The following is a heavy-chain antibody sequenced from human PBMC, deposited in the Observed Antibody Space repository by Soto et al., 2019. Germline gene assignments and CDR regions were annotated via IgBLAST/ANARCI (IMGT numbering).Heavy chain of an antibody. Sequence: GGSLRLSCAASGFTFSSYAMNWVRQAPGKGLEWVSAISGSGGNTFYADSVKGRFTISRDNSKNTLFLQMHSLRAEDTAIYYCAMLNSGSYYYYGMDVWGQGTTVTVSS. CDR3: AMLNSGSYYYYGMDV. CDR1: GFTFSSYA. V-gene: IGHV3-23*01. J-gene: IGHJ6*02. CDR2: ISGSGGNT. D-gene: IGHD1-26*01.